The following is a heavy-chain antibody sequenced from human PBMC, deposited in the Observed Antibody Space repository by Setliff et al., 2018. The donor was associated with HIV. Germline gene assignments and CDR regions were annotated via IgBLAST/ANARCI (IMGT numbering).Heavy chain of an antibody. CDR1: GGSIINYY. CDR3: ARIPPYASGRGGFDS. J-gene: IGHJ4*02. D-gene: IGHD2-2*01. CDR2: VYHNGYT. Sequence: PSETLSLTCTVSGGSIINYYWSWIRQPPGKGLEWIAYVYHNGYTSYNPSLKSRVTLSADTSKNQFSLNLRSATAADTAVYYCARIPPYASGRGGFDSWGQGTLVTVSS. V-gene: IGHV4-59*01.